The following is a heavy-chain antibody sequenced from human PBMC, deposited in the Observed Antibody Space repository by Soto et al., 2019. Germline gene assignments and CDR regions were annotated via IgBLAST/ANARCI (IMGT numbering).Heavy chain of an antibody. CDR1: GGSISTSTYY. D-gene: IGHD3-3*01. J-gene: IGHJ5*01. CDR2: LYYSGNT. V-gene: IGHV4-39*01. CDR3: ARQFWSGYLADS. Sequence: QLQLQESGPGLVKPSETLSLTCAVSGGSISTSTYYWGWIRQPPGKGLEWIGALYYSGNTYYNPSLKSRVTISVDTSENQFSLKLSSVTAADTAVYYCARQFWSGYLADSWGQGTLVTVSS.